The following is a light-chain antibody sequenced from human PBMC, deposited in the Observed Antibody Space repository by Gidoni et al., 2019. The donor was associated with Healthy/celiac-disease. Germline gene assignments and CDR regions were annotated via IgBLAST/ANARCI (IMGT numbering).Light chain of an antibody. CDR2: AAS. Sequence: DIQMTQSPSSLSASVGDRVTITCRASQSISSYLNWYQQKPGKAPKLLIYAASSLQSGVPSRFSGSGSGTDFTLTISSLQPEDFATYYCQQSYSTPRYTFGQGTMLEIK. CDR1: QSISSY. CDR3: QQSYSTPRYT. V-gene: IGKV1-39*01. J-gene: IGKJ2*01.